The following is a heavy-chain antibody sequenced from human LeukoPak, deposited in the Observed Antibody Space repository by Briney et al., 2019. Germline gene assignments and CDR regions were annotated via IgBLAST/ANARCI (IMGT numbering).Heavy chain of an antibody. CDR1: GYTFSSNY. Sequence: ASVKVSCKASGYTFSSNYIHWVRQAPGQGLEWMGIINPYDGSTSYAQKFQGRVTMTRDKPTSTVYMELSSLRSEDTAVYYCAREGRRLERLRNFDCWGQGTLVTVSS. J-gene: IGHJ4*02. D-gene: IGHD1-1*01. V-gene: IGHV1-46*01. CDR3: AREGRRLERLRNFDC. CDR2: INPYDGST.